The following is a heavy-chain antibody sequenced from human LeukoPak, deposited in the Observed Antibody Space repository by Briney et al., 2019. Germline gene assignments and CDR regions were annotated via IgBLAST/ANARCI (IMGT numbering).Heavy chain of an antibody. CDR3: ARIGGRAVAPFDY. CDR2: IYYSGST. Sequence: PSETLSLTCSVSGGSISGYYWSWIRQPPGKGLEWIGDIYYSGSTNYNPSLKSRVTISVDTSKNQFSLKLSSVTAADTAVYYCARIGGRAVAPFDYWGQGTLATVSS. D-gene: IGHD6-19*01. J-gene: IGHJ4*02. CDR1: GGSISGYY. V-gene: IGHV4-59*01.